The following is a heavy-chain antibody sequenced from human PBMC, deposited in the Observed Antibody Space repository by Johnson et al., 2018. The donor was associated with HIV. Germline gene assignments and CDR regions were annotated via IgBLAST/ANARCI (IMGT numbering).Heavy chain of an antibody. J-gene: IGHJ3*02. CDR2: ISYDGSNK. CDR1: GFTFSSYG. V-gene: IGHV3-30*03. D-gene: IGHD2-8*02. CDR3: ARTQVVYAHFDI. Sequence: QVQLVESGGGVVQPGRSLRLSCAASGFTFSSYGMHWVRQAPGKGLEWVAVISYDGSNKYYADSVKGRFTISRDNSKNTLYLQMNSLRAEDTAVYYCARTQVVYAHFDICGQGTMVTVSS.